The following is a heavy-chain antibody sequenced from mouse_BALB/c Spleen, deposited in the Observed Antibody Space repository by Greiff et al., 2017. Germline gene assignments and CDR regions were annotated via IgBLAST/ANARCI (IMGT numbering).Heavy chain of an antibody. CDR2: IYPGSGST. CDR3: ARSGNYAMDD. CDR1: GYNFTSYW. D-gene: IGHD1-1*02. V-gene: IGHV1-55*01. J-gene: IGHJ4*01. Sequence: VQLQQPGAELVKPGTSVKLSCKASGYNFTSYWINWVKLRPGQGLEWIGDIYPGSGSTNYNEKFKSKATLTVDTSSSTAYMQLSSLASEDSALYYCARSGNYAMDDWGQGTSVTVSS.